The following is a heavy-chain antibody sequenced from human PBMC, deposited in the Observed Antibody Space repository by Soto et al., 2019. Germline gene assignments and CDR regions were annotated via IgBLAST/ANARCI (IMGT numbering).Heavy chain of an antibody. J-gene: IGHJ6*02. V-gene: IGHV3-30-3*01. CDR3: ARRGYGMDV. CDR1: GFTFNTYA. Sequence: VQLLESGGGLVQPGGSLRLSCAASGFTFNTYAMSWVRQAPGKGLEWVAVISYDGNNKYYADSVKGRFIISRDNSKNTLYLQMNSLRTEDTAVYYCARRGYGMDVWGQGTTVTVSS. CDR2: ISYDGNNK.